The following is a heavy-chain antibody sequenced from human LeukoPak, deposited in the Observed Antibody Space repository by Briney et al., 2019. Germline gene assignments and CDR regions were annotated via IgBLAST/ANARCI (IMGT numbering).Heavy chain of an antibody. V-gene: IGHV3-30*02. Sequence: GGSLRLSCAASGFTFSSYAMHWVRQAPSKGLQWVAYIRYDGRNKYSADSVKGRFTIYRDNSKSTLYLQMNSLRPEDTAVYYCAKGGSNNWSFDNWGQGTLVTVSS. CDR1: GFTFSSYA. CDR3: AKGGSNNWSFDN. J-gene: IGHJ4*02. D-gene: IGHD1-1*01. CDR2: IRYDGRNK.